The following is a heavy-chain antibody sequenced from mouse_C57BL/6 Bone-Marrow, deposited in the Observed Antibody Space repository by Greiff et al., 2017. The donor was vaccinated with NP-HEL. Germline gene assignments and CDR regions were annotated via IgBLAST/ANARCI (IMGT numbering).Heavy chain of an antibody. V-gene: IGHV1-62-2*01. J-gene: IGHJ3*01. CDR2: FYPGSGSI. CDR3: ARHEEGRLKGYSNYWFAY. Sequence: QVQLKESGAELVKPGASVKLSCKASGYTFTEYTIHWVKQRSGQGLEWIGWFYPGSGSIKYNEKFKDKATLTADKSSSTVYMELSRLTSEDSAVYFCARHEEGRLKGYSNYWFAYGGQGTLVTVSA. D-gene: IGHD2-5*01. CDR1: GYTFTEYT.